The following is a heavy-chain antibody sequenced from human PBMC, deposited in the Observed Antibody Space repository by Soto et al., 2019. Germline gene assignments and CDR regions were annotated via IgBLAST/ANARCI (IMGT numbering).Heavy chain of an antibody. CDR3: AADLGPAYDSNNWFDP. V-gene: IGHV3-15*07. CDR2: VKNNGGAT. CDR1: GFIFSHAW. D-gene: IGHD2-21*01. Sequence: EVQLVESGGDLVKLGGSLRLSCAASGFIFSHAWFHWVRQPPGKGLELVGRVKNNGGATDYAASVKGRFTISRDDSKDTVYLQMSSLRTEDTAIYYCAADLGPAYDSNNWFDPWGQGTLVTVSS. J-gene: IGHJ5*02.